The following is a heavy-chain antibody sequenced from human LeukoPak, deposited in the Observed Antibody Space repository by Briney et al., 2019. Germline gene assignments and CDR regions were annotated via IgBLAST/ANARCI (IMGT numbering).Heavy chain of an antibody. D-gene: IGHD6-19*01. CDR1: RGSFSGYY. Sequence: SETLSLTCAVYRGSFSGYYWSWIRQPPGKGLEWIGEINHSGSTNYNPSLKSRVTISVDTSKNQFSLKLSSVTAADTAVYYCARGLVAVAGRGGYGYWGQGALVTVSS. CDR3: ARGLVAVAGRGGYGY. J-gene: IGHJ4*02. V-gene: IGHV4-34*01. CDR2: INHSGST.